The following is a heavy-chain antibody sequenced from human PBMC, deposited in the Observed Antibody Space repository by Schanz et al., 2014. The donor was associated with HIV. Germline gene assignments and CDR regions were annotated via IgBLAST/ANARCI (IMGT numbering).Heavy chain of an antibody. Sequence: QVQLVESGGGVVQPGRSQRLSCAASGITLSGYGMHWVRQAPGKGREWVSGISISGETTYYADSVKGRFTISRDNSKNTLYLQMNSLRVEDTAVYYCANEEGPNDYWGQGTLVTVSS. CDR2: ISISGETT. J-gene: IGHJ4*02. CDR3: ANEEGPNDY. V-gene: IGHV3-NL1*01. CDR1: GITLSGYG.